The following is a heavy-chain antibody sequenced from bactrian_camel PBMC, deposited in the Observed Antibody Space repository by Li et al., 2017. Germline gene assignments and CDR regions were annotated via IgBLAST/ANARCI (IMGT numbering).Heavy chain of an antibody. CDR2: IRGNTDTT. J-gene: IGHJ4*01. D-gene: IGHD1*01. Sequence: VQLVESGGGEAQPGGSLKLSCAVSGFPFRRATISWNRQRPGKELEWVSTIRGNTDTTRYADSVEGRFTTFRDETKDTLYLQLNDLRIEDTAMYYCTTNIVVMTPRGQGTQVTVS. CDR3: TTNIVVMTP. CDR1: GFPFRRAT. V-gene: IGHV3S42*01.